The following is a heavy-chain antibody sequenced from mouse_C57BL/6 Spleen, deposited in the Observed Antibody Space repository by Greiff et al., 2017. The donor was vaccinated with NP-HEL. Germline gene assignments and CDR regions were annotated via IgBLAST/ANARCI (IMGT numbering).Heavy chain of an antibody. CDR3: ARGSYYYGSSPHWYFDV. D-gene: IGHD1-1*01. CDR1: GYTFTSYW. J-gene: IGHJ1*03. Sequence: VQLQESGAELVKPGASVKMSCKASGYTFTSYWITWVKQRPGQGLEWIGDSYPGSGSTNYNEKFKSKATLTVDTSSSTAYMQLSSLTSEDSAVYYCARGSYYYGSSPHWYFDVWGTGTTVTVSS. CDR2: SYPGSGST. V-gene: IGHV1-55*01.